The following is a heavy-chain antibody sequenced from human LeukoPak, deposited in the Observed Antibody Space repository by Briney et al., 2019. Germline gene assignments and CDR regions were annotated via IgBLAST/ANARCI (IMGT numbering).Heavy chain of an antibody. J-gene: IGHJ4*02. CDR3: AKDKSQWLVGTLGY. CDR1: GFTFSSYA. CDR2: ISGSGGST. V-gene: IGHV3-23*01. D-gene: IGHD6-19*01. Sequence: PGGSLRLSCAASGFTFSSYAMSWVRQAPGKGLEWVSAISGSGGSTYYADSVKGRFTISRDNFKNTLYLQMNSLRAEDTAVYYCAKDKSQWLVGTLGYWGQGTLVTVSS.